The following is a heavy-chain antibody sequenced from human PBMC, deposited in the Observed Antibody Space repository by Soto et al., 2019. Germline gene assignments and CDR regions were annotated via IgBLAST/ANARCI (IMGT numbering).Heavy chain of an antibody. CDR3: AKGPQNSWYNYYYGMEV. J-gene: IGHJ6*01. Sequence: VGSLRLSCAASVFTFSSYAMSCVRQSPGKWLEWVSAISGSGGSTYYADSVKGRFTISRDNSKNTLYLQMNSLRAEDTAVYYCAKGPQNSWYNYYYGMEVWGQGAMVIVSS. CDR1: VFTFSSYA. CDR2: ISGSGGST. V-gene: IGHV3-23*01. D-gene: IGHD2-15*01.